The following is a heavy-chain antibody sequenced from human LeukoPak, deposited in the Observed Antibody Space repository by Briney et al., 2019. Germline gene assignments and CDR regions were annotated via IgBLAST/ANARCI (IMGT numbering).Heavy chain of an antibody. CDR2: IYYSGST. Sequence: PSETLSLTCAVSGASVSSGSYYWNWIRQPPGKGLEWIGYIYYSGSTNYNPSLKSRVTMSVDTSKNQFSLKLSSVTAADTAVYYCARSEKLFSDYWGQGTLVTVSS. D-gene: IGHD3-9*01. CDR3: ARSEKLFSDY. CDR1: GASVSSGSYY. V-gene: IGHV4-61*01. J-gene: IGHJ4*02.